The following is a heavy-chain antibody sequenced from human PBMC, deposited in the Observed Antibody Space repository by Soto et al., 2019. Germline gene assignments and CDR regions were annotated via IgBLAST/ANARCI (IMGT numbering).Heavy chain of an antibody. J-gene: IGHJ4*02. V-gene: IGHV1-69*13. CDR3: AKALRVADEGGYRNDYEVATYYFDY. Sequence: SVKVSCKASGVTFNRQDIRWVRQAAGQGLEWMGGIIPMFGTPHYAEKFQDRVTITADESTGTAYLQMNSLRVEDTAVYYCAKALRVADEGGYRNDYEVATYYFDYWGQGTLVTVSS. CDR2: IIPMFGTP. D-gene: IGHD5-18*01. CDR1: GVTFNRQD.